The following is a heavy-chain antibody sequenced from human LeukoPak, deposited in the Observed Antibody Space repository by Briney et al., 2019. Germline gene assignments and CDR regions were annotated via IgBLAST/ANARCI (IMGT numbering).Heavy chain of an antibody. CDR2: FDPEDGET. CDR1: GGTFSSYA. Sequence: ASVKVSCKASGGTFSSYAISWVRQAPGQGLEWMGGFDPEDGETIYAQKFQGRVTTTEDTSTDTAYMELSSLRSEDTAVYYCATALAYSGSYYALNYWGQGTLVTVSS. D-gene: IGHD1-26*01. J-gene: IGHJ4*02. CDR3: ATALAYSGSYYALNY. V-gene: IGHV1-24*01.